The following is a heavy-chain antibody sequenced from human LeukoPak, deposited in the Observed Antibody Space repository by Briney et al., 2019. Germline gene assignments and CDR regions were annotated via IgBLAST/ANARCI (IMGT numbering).Heavy chain of an antibody. CDR2: IYYTWGT. Sequence: SETLTLTCTVSGGSISSSSYDWGWIRQPPGKGLEWIGSIYYTWGTYYNPSLKSRVTISVDTSKNQFSLNLRSVTAADTAVYYCARHGSGPVPATNYWGQGTMVTVSS. CDR3: ARHGSGPVPATNY. D-gene: IGHD2-2*01. CDR1: GGSISSSSYD. V-gene: IGHV4-39*01. J-gene: IGHJ4*02.